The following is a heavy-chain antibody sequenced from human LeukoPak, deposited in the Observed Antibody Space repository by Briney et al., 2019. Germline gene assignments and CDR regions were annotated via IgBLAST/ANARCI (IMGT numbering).Heavy chain of an antibody. J-gene: IGHJ3*01. CDR2: IYPTDSDT. Sequence: GESLQISCKGFGYSFTSYWIGWVRQMPGKGLEWMGIIYPTDSDTRYSPSFQGQVAISADKSINTAYLQWSSLKASDTATYYCARPRGNSYDSSGYRNGVAFDFWSQGTMVTVSS. V-gene: IGHV5-51*01. D-gene: IGHD3-22*01. CDR1: GYSFTSYW. CDR3: ARPRGNSYDSSGYRNGVAFDF.